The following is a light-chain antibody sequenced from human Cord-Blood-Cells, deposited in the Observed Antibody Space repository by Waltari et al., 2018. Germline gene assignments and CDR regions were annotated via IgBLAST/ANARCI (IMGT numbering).Light chain of an antibody. V-gene: IGKV4-1*01. CDR2: CAS. J-gene: IGKJ2*01. Sequence: DIVMTQSPDSLAVSLGEWAIINCKSSQSVLYSSNNKNYLAWYQQKPGQPPKLLIYCASTRESGVPDRFSGSGSGTDFTLTISSLQAEDVAVYYCQQYYSTPYTFGQGTKLEIK. CDR3: QQYYSTPYT. CDR1: QSVLYSSNNKNY.